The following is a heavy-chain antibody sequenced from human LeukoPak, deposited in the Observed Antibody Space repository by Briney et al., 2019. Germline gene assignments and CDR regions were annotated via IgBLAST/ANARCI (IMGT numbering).Heavy chain of an antibody. Sequence: GGSLRLSCAASGFTFGSYGMHWVRQAPGKGLDWVAFVRYDGNNPYYSASVKGRFTISRDNSKNTVLLQMNNLRLEDAAVYYCARGSRYGDYPYYCDFWGQGTLVTVSS. D-gene: IGHD4-17*01. J-gene: IGHJ4*02. CDR3: ARGSRYGDYPYYCDF. V-gene: IGHV3-30*02. CDR1: GFTFGSYG. CDR2: VRYDGNNP.